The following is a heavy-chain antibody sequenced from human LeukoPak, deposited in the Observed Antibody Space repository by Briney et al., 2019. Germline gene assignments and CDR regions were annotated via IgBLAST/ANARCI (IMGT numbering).Heavy chain of an antibody. CDR3: ARVRIAVTVSAFDI. Sequence: GGSLRLSCEASGFTFSSHCMSWVRQAPGKGLEWVANIKQDGSEKYYVDSVKGRFTISRDNAKNSLYLQMSILRAADTAVYYCARVRIAVTVSAFDIWGQGTMVTVSS. CDR2: IKQDGSEK. V-gene: IGHV3-7*01. CDR1: GFTFSSHC. J-gene: IGHJ3*02. D-gene: IGHD6-19*01.